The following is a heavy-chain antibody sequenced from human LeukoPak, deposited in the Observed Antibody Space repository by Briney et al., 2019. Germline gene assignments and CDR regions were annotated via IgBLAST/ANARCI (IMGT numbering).Heavy chain of an antibody. D-gene: IGHD6-19*01. CDR3: ARGAVPYYYYYMDV. CDR2: INPNSGGT. CDR1: GYTFTGYY. V-gene: IGHV1-2*02. Sequence: ASVKVSCKASGYTFTGYYMHWVRQAPGQGLEWMGWINPNSGGTNYAQKFQGRVTMTRDTSISTAYMEPNRLRSDVTAVYYCARGAVPYYYYYMDVWGKGTTVTVSS. J-gene: IGHJ6*03.